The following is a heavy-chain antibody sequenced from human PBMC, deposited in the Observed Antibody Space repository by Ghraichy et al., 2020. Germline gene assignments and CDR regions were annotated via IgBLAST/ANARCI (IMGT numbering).Heavy chain of an antibody. CDR3: ARELVGYAFDY. Sequence: SETLSLTCTVSGGSISSYYWSWIRQPPGKGLEWIGYIYYSGSTNYNPSLKSRVTISVDTSKNQFSLKLSSVTAADTAVYYCARELVGYAFDYWGQGTLVTVSS. CDR2: IYYSGST. V-gene: IGHV4-59*01. J-gene: IGHJ4*02. CDR1: GGSISSYY. D-gene: IGHD1-26*01.